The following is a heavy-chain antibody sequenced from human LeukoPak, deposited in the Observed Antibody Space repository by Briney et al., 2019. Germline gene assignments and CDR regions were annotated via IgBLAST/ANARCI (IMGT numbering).Heavy chain of an antibody. CDR3: VRADGRSYGLFDS. J-gene: IGHJ4*02. CDR2: IKRDGSDK. V-gene: IGHV3-7*01. D-gene: IGHD5-18*01. Sequence: GGSLRLSCAASGFTFRDYWMTWVRQTPGKGLEGVANIKRDGSDKNYGDSVKGRFTISRDNAKNTLYLQMDSLRPEDTAVYHCVRADGRSYGLFDSWGRGTLVIVSS. CDR1: GFTFRDYW.